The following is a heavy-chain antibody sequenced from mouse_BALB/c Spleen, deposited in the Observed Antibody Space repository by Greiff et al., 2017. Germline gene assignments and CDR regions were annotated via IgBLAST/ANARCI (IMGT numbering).Heavy chain of an antibody. CDR2: IYPGSGST. CDR1: GYTFTSYW. Sequence: LQQPGSELVRPGASVKLSCKASGYTFTSYWMHWVKQRPGQGLEWIGNIYPGSGSTNYDEKFKSKATLTVDTSSSTAYMQLSSLTSEDSAVYYCTRGDYYGYFDYWGQGTTRTVSS. CDR3: TRGDYYGYFDY. J-gene: IGHJ2*01. D-gene: IGHD1-1*01. V-gene: IGHV1S22*01.